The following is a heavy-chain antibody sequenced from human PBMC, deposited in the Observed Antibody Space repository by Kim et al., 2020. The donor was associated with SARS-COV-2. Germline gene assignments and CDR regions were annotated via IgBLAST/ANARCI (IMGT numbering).Heavy chain of an antibody. D-gene: IGHD1-1*01. J-gene: IGHJ6*02. Sequence: GGSLRLSCAASGFTFSSYGMRWVRQAPGKGLEWVAVIWYSGSNKYYADSVKGRFTISRDNSKNTLYLQMNSLRAEDTAVYYCARDAGTYYYYGMDVWGQGTTVTVSS. V-gene: IGHV3-33*01. CDR3: ARDAGTYYYYGMDV. CDR2: IWYSGSNK. CDR1: GFTFSSYG.